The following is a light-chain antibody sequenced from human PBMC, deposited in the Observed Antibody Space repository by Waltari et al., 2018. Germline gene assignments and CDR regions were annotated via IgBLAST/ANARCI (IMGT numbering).Light chain of an antibody. CDR1: QSVSRN. J-gene: IGKJ4*01. V-gene: IGKV3-15*01. CDR3: QQYNTWPLT. Sequence: EIVMPQPPVTLSVSAGERATLSCRASQSVSRNLAWYQQKPGQAPRLLIYSASTRATGFPARFSGSGSGTEFTLTISSLQAEDFAVYYCQQYNTWPLTFGGGTKVDIK. CDR2: SAS.